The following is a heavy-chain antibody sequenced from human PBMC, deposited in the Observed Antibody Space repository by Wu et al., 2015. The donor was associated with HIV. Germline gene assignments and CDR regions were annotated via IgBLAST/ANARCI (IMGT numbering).Heavy chain of an antibody. J-gene: IGHJ4*02. CDR2: MNPNSGNT. Sequence: QVQLVQSGAEVKKPGASVKVSCKASGYTFTSYDINWVRQATGQGLEWMGWMNPNSGNTGYAQKFQGRVTMTRNTSISTAYMELSSLRSGDTAVYYCARAGIPNYDILTGYPDYWGQGTLVTVSS. CDR3: ARAGIPNYDILTGYPDY. CDR1: GYTFTSYD. V-gene: IGHV1-8*01. D-gene: IGHD3-9*01.